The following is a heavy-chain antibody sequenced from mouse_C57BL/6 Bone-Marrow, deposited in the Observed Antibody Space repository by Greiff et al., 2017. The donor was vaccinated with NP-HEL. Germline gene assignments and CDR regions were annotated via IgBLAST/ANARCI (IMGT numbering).Heavy chain of an antibody. CDR3: ARGYDYDVDYYAMDY. J-gene: IGHJ4*01. V-gene: IGHV5-4*03. D-gene: IGHD2-4*01. CDR1: GFTFSSYA. Sequence: EVMLVESGGGLVKPGGSLKLSCAASGFTFSSYAMSWVRQTPEKRLEWVATISDGGSYTYYPDNVKGRFTISRDNAKNNLYLQMSHLKSEDTAMYYCARGYDYDVDYYAMDYWGQGTSVTVSS. CDR2: ISDGGSYT.